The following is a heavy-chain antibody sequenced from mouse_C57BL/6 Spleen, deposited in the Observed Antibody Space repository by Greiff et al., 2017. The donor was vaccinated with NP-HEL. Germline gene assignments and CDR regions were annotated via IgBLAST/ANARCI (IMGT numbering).Heavy chain of an antibody. CDR1: GFTFSSYA. J-gene: IGHJ4*01. V-gene: IGHV5-4*01. Sequence: EVQGVESGGGLVKPGGSLKLSCAASGFTFSSYAMSWVRQTPEQRLEWVATISDGGSYTYYPDNVKGRFTISRDNAKNNLYLQMSHLKSEDTAMYYCARDGTVVAKGDAMDYWGQGTSVTVSS. CDR3: ARDGTVVAKGDAMDY. D-gene: IGHD1-1*01. CDR2: ISDGGSYT.